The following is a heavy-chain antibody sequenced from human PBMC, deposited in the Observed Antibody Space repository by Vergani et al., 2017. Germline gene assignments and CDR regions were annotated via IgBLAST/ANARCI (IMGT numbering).Heavy chain of an antibody. V-gene: IGHV3-15*01. Sequence: VHLVESGGGVVQPGRSLTLSCVASGFTFSNAWMSWVRQAPGKGLEWVGRIKSKTDGGTTDYAAPVKGRFTISRDDSKNTMYLQMNSLKTEDTAVYYCTTDIVVVPAAYYYYYYMDVWGKGTTVTVSS. CDR2: IKSKTDGGTT. CDR3: TTDIVVVPAAYYYYYYMDV. D-gene: IGHD2-2*01. CDR1: GFTFSNAW. J-gene: IGHJ6*03.